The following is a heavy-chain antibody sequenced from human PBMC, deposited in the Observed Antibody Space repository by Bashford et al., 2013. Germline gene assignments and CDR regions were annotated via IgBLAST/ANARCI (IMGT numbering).Heavy chain of an antibody. CDR3: ARSRGATDFDY. Sequence: ASVKVSCKASGSTLIGYDITWVRQATGQGLEYMGWMNPNSGNTGYAHTFRDRVTMTRDTSTNTAYLELRSLRSDDTAVYYCARSRGATDFDYWGQGTLVTVSS. J-gene: IGHJ4*02. D-gene: IGHD5-24*01. CDR1: GSTLIGYD. CDR2: MNPNSGNT. V-gene: IGHV1-8*01.